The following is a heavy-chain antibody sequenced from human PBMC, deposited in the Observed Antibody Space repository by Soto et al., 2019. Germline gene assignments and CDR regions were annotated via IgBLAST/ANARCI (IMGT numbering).Heavy chain of an antibody. J-gene: IGHJ4*02. D-gene: IGHD2-15*01. CDR1: GGSFTTYY. V-gene: IGHV4-34*01. Sequence: QVQLHQWGAGLLKPSETLSLTCAVYGGSFTTYYWSWIRQSPAKGLEWIGEINHSGFSNYNPSLGSRFTTSVDTSKNQFSLKRRSVTAADTAIYYVARRCCSDSYCSYFDYWGRGTLVSVSS. CDR3: ARRCCSDSYCSYFDY. CDR2: INHSGFS.